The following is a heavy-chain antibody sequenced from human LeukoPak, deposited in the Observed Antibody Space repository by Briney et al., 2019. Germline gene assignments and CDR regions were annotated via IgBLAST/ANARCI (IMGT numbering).Heavy chain of an antibody. D-gene: IGHD4-17*01. CDR2: ISRSGSDI. CDR3: AKDPPTATVSSLFDY. V-gene: IGHV3-48*03. CDR1: GFTFSNYE. J-gene: IGHJ4*02. Sequence: GGSLRLSCAASGFTFSNYEMNWVRQAPGRGLEWVSYISRSGSDIYYADSVRGRFTISSDNAKNSVYLQMNSLRAEDTAVYYCAKDPPTATVSSLFDYWGQGTLVTVSS.